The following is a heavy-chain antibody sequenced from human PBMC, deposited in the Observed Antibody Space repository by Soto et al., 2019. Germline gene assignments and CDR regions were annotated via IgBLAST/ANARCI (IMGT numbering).Heavy chain of an antibody. J-gene: IGHJ4*02. D-gene: IGHD5-18*01. V-gene: IGHV1-46*01. Sequence: QVQLVQSGAEVKKPGASVRVSCKASGYTFTSYYMHWVRQAPGQGLEWMGIINPSGGATTYAQKFPGRRXXTXAXXTSTVYMELSSLRSEDTAVYYCARVGGYSYGGVDYWGQGTLVTVSS. CDR2: INPSGGAT. CDR1: GYTFTSYY. CDR3: ARVGGYSYGGVDY.